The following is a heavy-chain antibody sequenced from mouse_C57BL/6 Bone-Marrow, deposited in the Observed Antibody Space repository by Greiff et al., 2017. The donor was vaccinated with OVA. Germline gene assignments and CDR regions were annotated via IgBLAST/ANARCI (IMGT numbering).Heavy chain of an antibody. J-gene: IGHJ3*01. CDR3: ARRGIYYDSSWFAY. D-gene: IGHD2-4*01. CDR2: IHPNSGST. V-gene: IGHV1-64*01. CDR1: GYTFTSYW. Sequence: QVQLQQPGAELVKPGASVKLSCKASGYTFTSYWMHWVKQRPGQGLEWIGMIHPNSGSTNYNEKFKSKATLTVDKSSSTAYMQLSSLTSEDSAVYYCARRGIYYDSSWFAYWGQGTLVTVSA.